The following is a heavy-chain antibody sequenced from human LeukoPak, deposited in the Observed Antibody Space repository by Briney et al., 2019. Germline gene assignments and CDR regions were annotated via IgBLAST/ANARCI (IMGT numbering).Heavy chain of an antibody. V-gene: IGHV4-31*03. D-gene: IGHD3-10*01. CDR3: ARDYYGSGTDGMDV. J-gene: IGHJ6*02. CDR2: IFYSGST. CDR1: GVSISSGGYY. Sequence: PSQTLSLACTVSGVSISSGGYYWSWIRQHPGKGLEWIGYIFYSGSTNYNPSLKSRVTISVDTSKNQFSLKLSSVTAADTAVYYCARDYYGSGTDGMDVWGQGTTVTVSS.